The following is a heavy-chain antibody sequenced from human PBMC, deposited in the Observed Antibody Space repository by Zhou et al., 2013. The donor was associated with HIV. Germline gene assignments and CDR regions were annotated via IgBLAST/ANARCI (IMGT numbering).Heavy chain of an antibody. V-gene: IGHV1-8*03. J-gene: IGHJ2*01. Sequence: QVQLVQSGAEVKKPGASVKVSCKASGYTFTTYDINWVRQATGQGLEWVGWMNPNTGNTGYAQNFQGRVTITTDESTSTAYMELSSLRSEDTAVYYCARDQPTYSSGWYSGWYFDLWGRGTLVTVSS. CDR1: GYTFTTYD. D-gene: IGHD6-19*01. CDR3: ARDQPTYSSGWYSGWYFDL. CDR2: MNPNTGNT.